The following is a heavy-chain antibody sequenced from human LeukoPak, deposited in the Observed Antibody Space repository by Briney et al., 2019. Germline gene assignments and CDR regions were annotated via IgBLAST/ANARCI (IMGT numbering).Heavy chain of an antibody. Sequence: SVKVSCKASGGTFSSYAISWVRQAPGQGLEWMGRIIPILGIANYAQKFQGRVTITADKSTSTAYMELSSLRSEDTAVYYCASGRDSSGYYNYWGQGTLVTVSS. V-gene: IGHV1-69*04. CDR3: ASGRDSSGYYNY. D-gene: IGHD3-22*01. CDR2: IIPILGIA. CDR1: GGTFSSYA. J-gene: IGHJ4*02.